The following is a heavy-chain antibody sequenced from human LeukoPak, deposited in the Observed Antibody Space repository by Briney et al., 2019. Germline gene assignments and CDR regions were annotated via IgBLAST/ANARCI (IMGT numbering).Heavy chain of an antibody. J-gene: IGHJ6*03. CDR3: AKVRLGYYGSGNMDV. CDR1: GFTFSIYA. V-gene: IGHV3-23*01. D-gene: IGHD3-10*01. CDR2: ISASGGST. Sequence: PGGSLRLSCAASGFTFSIYAMTWVRQAPGKGLEWVSVISASGGSTYYTDSVKGRVTISRDNSKNTLYLQMNSLRAEDTAVYYCAKVRLGYYGSGNMDVWGKGTTVTISS.